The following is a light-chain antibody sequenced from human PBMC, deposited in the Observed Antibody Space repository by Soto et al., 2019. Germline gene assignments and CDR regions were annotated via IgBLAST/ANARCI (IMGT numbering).Light chain of an antibody. CDR1: QSVSSSY. Sequence: EIVLTQSPDTLSLSPGERATLSCGASQSVSSSYLAWYQQNRGQAPRLLIYGASSRAPGIPDRFGGSGSGTDFTLTISRLEPEDFAMYYCQQYGSSRWTIGQGTKVEIK. J-gene: IGKJ1*01. CDR3: QQYGSSRWT. V-gene: IGKV3-20*01. CDR2: GAS.